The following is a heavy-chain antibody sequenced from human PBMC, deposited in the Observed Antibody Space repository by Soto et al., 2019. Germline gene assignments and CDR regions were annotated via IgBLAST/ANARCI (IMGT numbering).Heavy chain of an antibody. CDR1: GFTFSSYA. Sequence: EGSLRLSCAASGFTFSSYAMHWVRQAPGKGLEWVAVISYDGSNKYYADSVKGRFTISRDNSKNTLYLQMNSLRAEDTAVYYCARKHDFWSGYFDYWGQGTLVTVSS. V-gene: IGHV3-30-3*01. D-gene: IGHD3-3*01. CDR3: ARKHDFWSGYFDY. CDR2: ISYDGSNK. J-gene: IGHJ4*02.